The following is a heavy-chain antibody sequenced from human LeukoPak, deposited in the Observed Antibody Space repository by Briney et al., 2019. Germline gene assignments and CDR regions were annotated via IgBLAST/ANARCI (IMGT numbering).Heavy chain of an antibody. Sequence: GGSLRLSCAASGLTIRSYDMSWVRQAPGKGLEWVAATSGSGVNSYYADSVRGRFTISRDNSQNTLYLQMDSLRAEDTALYYCAKEYSGYDFDYWGQGTLVTVSS. V-gene: IGHV3-23*01. CDR2: TSGSGVNS. J-gene: IGHJ4*02. D-gene: IGHD5-12*01. CDR1: GLTIRSYD. CDR3: AKEYSGYDFDY.